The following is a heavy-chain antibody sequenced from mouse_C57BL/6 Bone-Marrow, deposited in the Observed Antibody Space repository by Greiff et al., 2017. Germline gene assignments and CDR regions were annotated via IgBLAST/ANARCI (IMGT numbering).Heavy chain of an antibody. V-gene: IGHV5-6*01. J-gene: IGHJ4*01. CDR2: ISSGGSYT. CDR3: SRKRSYYAMDY. CDR1: GFTFSSYG. D-gene: IGHD1-1*01. Sequence: EVKLVESGGDLVKPGGSLKLSCAASGFTFSSYGMSWVRQTPDKRLEWVATISSGGSYTYYPDSVKGRFTISRDNAKNTLYLQMRSLKSEDTAMYYCSRKRSYYAMDYWGQGTSVTVSS.